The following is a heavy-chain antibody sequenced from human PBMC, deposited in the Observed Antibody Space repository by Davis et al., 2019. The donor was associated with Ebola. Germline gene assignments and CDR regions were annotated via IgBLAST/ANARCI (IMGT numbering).Heavy chain of an antibody. CDR1: GFTFSSYS. CDR3: AKRSASGTYYFDS. CDR2: ISSSSSYI. D-gene: IGHD1-26*01. Sequence: GGSLRLSCAASGFTFSSYSMNWVRQAPGKGLEWVSSISSSSSYIYYADSVKGRFTISRDNSKNTVFLQMNSLRAEDTAVYSCAKRSASGTYYFDSWGQGTLVTVSS. J-gene: IGHJ4*02. V-gene: IGHV3-21*04.